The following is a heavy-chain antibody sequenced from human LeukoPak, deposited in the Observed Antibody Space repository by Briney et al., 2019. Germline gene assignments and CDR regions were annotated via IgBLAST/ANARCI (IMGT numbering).Heavy chain of an antibody. V-gene: IGHV1-69*04. CDR1: GGTFSSYA. CDR3: ARGPGTGTTSWFDP. J-gene: IGHJ5*02. Sequence: SEKVSCKASGGTFSSYANSWVRQAPGQGLEWMGRIIPIPGIANYAQKFQGRVTITADKSTSTAYMELSSLRSEDTAVYYCARGPGTGTTSWFDPWGQGTLVTVSS. CDR2: IIPIPGIA. D-gene: IGHD1-1*01.